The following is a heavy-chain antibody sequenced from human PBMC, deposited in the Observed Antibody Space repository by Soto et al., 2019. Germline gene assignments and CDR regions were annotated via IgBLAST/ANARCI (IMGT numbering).Heavy chain of an antibody. D-gene: IGHD3-10*01. CDR2: INPNSGGT. J-gene: IGHJ6*02. Sequence: ASVKVSCKASGYTFTGYYMHWVRQAPGQGLEWMGWINPNSGGTNYAQKFQGWVTMTRDTSISTAYMELSRLRSDDTAVYYCARARGEMRYYYYYGMDVWGQRTTVTVSS. CDR3: ARARGEMRYYYYYGMDV. CDR1: GYTFTGYY. V-gene: IGHV1-2*04.